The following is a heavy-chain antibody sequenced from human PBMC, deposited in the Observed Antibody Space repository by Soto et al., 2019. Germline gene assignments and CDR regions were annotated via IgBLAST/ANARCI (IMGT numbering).Heavy chain of an antibody. CDR2: IYYSGST. V-gene: IGHV4-31*03. CDR3: ARFSPYYYDSSGYQGFDY. J-gene: IGHJ4*02. D-gene: IGHD3-22*01. CDR1: GGSISSGGYY. Sequence: QVQLQESGPGLVKPSQTLSLTCTVSGGSISSGGYYWSWIRQHPGKGLEWIGYIYYSGSTYYNPSLKGRVTISVDTSKNQFSLKLSSVTAAETAVYYCARFSPYYYDSSGYQGFDYWGQGTLVTVSS.